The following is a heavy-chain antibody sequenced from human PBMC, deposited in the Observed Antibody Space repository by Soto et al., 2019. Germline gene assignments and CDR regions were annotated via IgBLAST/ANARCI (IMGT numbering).Heavy chain of an antibody. CDR3: ASDRSLGSNWYYYLES. D-gene: IGHD3-16*01. CDR2: ISSSSSNI. V-gene: IGHV3-48*02. Sequence: GGSLRLSCTSSGFTFISRAMNWVRQFPGRGLEWVSYISSSSSNIDYADSVKGRFTVSRDNAKNSLYLQMNTLGDEDTAVYYCASDRSLGSNWYYYLESWGQGTLVTVSS. J-gene: IGHJ4*02. CDR1: GFTFISRA.